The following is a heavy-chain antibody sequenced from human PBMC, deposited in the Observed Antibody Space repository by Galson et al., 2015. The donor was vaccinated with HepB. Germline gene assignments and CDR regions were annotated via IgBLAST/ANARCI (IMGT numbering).Heavy chain of an antibody. V-gene: IGHV4-39*01. D-gene: IGHD2-15*01. CDR3: ASLYCGGGSCCGACSYDY. Sequence: LSLTCTVSGGSISNNSLYWGWLRQPPGKKLEWTGTIYYSGSTFYNPSLKSRLSISVDTSKNQFSLKLNSVTAADTAIYYCASLYCGGGSCCGACSYDYWGQGTLVSVSS. CDR1: GGSISNNSLY. J-gene: IGHJ4*02. CDR2: IYYSGST.